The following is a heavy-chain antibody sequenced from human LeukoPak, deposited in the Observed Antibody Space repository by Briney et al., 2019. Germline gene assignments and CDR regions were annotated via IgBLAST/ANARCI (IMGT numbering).Heavy chain of an antibody. V-gene: IGHV3-48*03. D-gene: IGHD3-22*01. CDR2: IASSGSTI. Sequence: GGSLRLSCAASGFTFRRYEMNWVRQAPGKWLEWVSYIASSGSTIYYADSVKGRFTISRDNAKNSLYLQMNSLRAEDTAVYYCARANYYDISGYDYWGQGTLVTVSS. CDR3: ARANYYDISGYDY. J-gene: IGHJ4*02. CDR1: GFTFRRYE.